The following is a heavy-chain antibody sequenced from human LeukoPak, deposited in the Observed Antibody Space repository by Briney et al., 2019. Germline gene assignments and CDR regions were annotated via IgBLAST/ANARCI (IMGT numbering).Heavy chain of an antibody. D-gene: IGHD6-19*01. J-gene: IGHJ4*02. CDR1: GFTVSSNY. Sequence: SGGSLRLSCAASGFTVSSNYMSWVRQGPGKGLEWVSVIYSGGSTYYADSVKGRFTISRDNSKNTLYLQMNSLRAEDTAVYYCASGLDATSIDYWGQGTLVTVSS. CDR2: IYSGGST. CDR3: ASGLDATSIDY. V-gene: IGHV3-66*01.